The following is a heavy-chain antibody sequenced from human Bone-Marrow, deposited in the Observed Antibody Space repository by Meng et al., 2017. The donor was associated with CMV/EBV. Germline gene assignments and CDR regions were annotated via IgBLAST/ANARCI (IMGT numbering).Heavy chain of an antibody. CDR1: GFTFSSYA. J-gene: IGHJ6*02. D-gene: IGHD6-19*01. Sequence: GGSLRLSCAASGFTFSSYAMHWVRQAPGKGLEWVAVISYDGSNKYYADSVKGRFTISRDNSKNTLYLQMNSLRAEDTAVYYCARRYSSGWDYYYYYGMDVWGQGTTVTVSS. CDR2: ISYDGSNK. CDR3: ARRYSSGWDYYYYYGMDV. V-gene: IGHV3-30-3*01.